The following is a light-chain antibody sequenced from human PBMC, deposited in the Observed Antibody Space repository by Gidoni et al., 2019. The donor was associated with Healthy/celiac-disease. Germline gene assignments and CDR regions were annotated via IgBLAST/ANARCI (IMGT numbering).Light chain of an antibody. CDR1: QSISSW. J-gene: IGKJ4*01. CDR3: QQYNSYPT. Sequence: DIQMTQSPSTLSASVGDRVTITCRASQSISSWLAWYQQKPGKAPKLLIYKASSLESGVPSRFSGSGSGTEFTLTISSLQPDDFATYYCQQYNSYPTXGGGTKVEIK. CDR2: KAS. V-gene: IGKV1-5*03.